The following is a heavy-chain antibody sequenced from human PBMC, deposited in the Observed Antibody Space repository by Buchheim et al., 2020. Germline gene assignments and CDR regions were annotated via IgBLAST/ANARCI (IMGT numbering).Heavy chain of an antibody. Sequence: LVKPSGTLSLTCAVSGGSISSSNWWSWVRQPPGKGLEWIGEIYHSGSTNYNPSLKSRVTISVDQSKNQFSLKLSSVTAADTSVYYRPTAPASPVRARARGFDPWGQGTL. CDR2: IYHSGST. J-gene: IGHJ5*02. CDR3: PTAPASPVRARARGFDP. CDR1: GGSISSSNW. V-gene: IGHV4-4*02. D-gene: IGHD6-25*01.